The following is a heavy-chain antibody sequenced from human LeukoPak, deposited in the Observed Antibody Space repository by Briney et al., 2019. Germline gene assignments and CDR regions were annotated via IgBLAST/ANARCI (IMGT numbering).Heavy chain of an antibody. J-gene: IGHJ4*02. Sequence: PGGSLRLSCAASGFTFSSYAMGWVRQAPGKGLEWVSSITGSGGTYYADSVEGRFTVSRDNSKNTLYLQMNSLRDEDTAVYYCAKEWIKEGGQGTLVTVSS. CDR1: GFTFSSYA. CDR3: AKEWIKE. D-gene: IGHD5-12*01. CDR2: ITGSGGT. V-gene: IGHV3-23*01.